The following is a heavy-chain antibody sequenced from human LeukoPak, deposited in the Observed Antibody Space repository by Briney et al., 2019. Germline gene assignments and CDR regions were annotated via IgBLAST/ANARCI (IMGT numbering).Heavy chain of an antibody. CDR1: GGTFSSYA. V-gene: IGHV1-69*05. J-gene: IGHJ3*02. Sequence: ASVKVSCKASGGTFSSYAISWVRQAPGQGLEWMGGIIPVFGTTNYAQKFQGRVTITTDDSTSTAYMELRSLRSEDTAVYYCARVKCSGTNCYRTSDAFDIWGQGTMVTVSS. CDR3: ARVKCSGTNCYRTSDAFDI. CDR2: IIPVFGTT. D-gene: IGHD2-2*01.